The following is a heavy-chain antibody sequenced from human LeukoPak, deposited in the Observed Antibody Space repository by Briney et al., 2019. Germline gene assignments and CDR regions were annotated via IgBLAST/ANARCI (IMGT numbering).Heavy chain of an antibody. J-gene: IGHJ4*02. V-gene: IGHV3-11*01. CDR3: ARGKED. Sequence: PGGSLRLSCAASGFTLSNYHMSWIRQAPGKGLEWTSYISSSGSTIQYADSVKGRFTISRDNAKNSLYLQMNSLRAEDTAVYYCARGKEDWGQGTPVTVSS. CDR1: GFTLSNYH. CDR2: ISSSGSTI.